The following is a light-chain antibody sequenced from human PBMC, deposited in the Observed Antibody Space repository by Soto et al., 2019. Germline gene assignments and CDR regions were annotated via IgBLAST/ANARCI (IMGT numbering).Light chain of an antibody. J-gene: IGKJ1*01. V-gene: IGKV4-1*01. CDR1: QSVLYSSNNKNY. Sequence: DIVMTQSPDSLPVSLGERATINCKSSQSVLYSSNNKNYLAWYQQKPGQPPKLLISWASTRESGVPDRFSGSGSGTDFTLTISSLQAEDVAVYYCQQYYSAPLTFGQGTKVEIK. CDR2: WAS. CDR3: QQYYSAPLT.